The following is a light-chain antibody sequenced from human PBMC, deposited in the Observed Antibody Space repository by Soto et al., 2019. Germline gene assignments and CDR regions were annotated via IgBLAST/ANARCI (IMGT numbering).Light chain of an antibody. CDR1: QSVSSSY. J-gene: IGKJ5*01. V-gene: IGKV3-20*01. CDR2: GAS. CDR3: QQYGSSPPVT. Sequence: EIVLTQSPATLSLSPGERATLSCMASQSVSSSYLAWYQQKPGQAPRLLIYGASSRATGIPDRFSGSGSGTDFTLTISRLEPEDFAVYYCQQYGSSPPVTFGQGTRLEIK.